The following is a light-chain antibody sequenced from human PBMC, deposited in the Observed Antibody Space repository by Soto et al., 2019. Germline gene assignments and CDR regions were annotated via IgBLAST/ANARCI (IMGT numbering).Light chain of an antibody. Sequence: QSVLTQPPSESAAPGQKVTISCSGSSSNVANNYVSWYQQVPGTAPKLLIYDNSKRPSGIPDRFSGSKSGTSASLAISGLRSEDEADYYCATWDDRLYGRLFGGGTKLTVL. CDR1: SSNVANNY. J-gene: IGLJ3*02. CDR3: ATWDDRLYGRL. CDR2: DNS. V-gene: IGLV1-51*01.